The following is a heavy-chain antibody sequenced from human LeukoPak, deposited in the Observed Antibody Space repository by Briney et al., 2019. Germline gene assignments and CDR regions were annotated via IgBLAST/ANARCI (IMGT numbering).Heavy chain of an antibody. CDR3: ARRWYTGTYYYFDL. CDR2: INGDGTTT. CDR1: GFTLSTHW. V-gene: IGHV3-74*01. D-gene: IGHD1-26*01. Sequence: GGSLRLSCAASGFTLSTHWMHWGRQAPGKGLVWVSRINGDGTTTSYADSVKGRFTISRVNAKSTLYLEMDSLRAEDTAIYYCARRWYTGTYYYFDLWGQGTLVTVSS. J-gene: IGHJ4*02.